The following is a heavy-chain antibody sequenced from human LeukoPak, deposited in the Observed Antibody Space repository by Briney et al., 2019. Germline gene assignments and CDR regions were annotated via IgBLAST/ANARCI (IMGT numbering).Heavy chain of an antibody. V-gene: IGHV4-39*07. CDR2: IYYSGST. CDR3: ARDGYSYGNYYYYMDV. J-gene: IGHJ6*03. D-gene: IGHD5-18*01. Sequence: SETLSLTCTVSGGSISSSGYYWGWIRQPPGKGLEWIASIYYSGSTYYNPSLKSRVTISVDTSKNQFSLKLSSVTAADTAVYYCARDGYSYGNYYYYMDVWGKGTTVTVSS. CDR1: GGSISSSGYY.